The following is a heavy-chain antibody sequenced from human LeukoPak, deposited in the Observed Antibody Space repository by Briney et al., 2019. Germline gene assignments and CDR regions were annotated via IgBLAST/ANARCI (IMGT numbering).Heavy chain of an antibody. Sequence: SETLSLTCAVSGVPFINYYWSWVRQSPSQGLEWIGEINHSGYTNYNPSLKSRVTMSIDTSKNQFSLKLTSVTAADAGVYYCTRAVAGHPDWGQGTLVTVSS. V-gene: IGHV4-34*01. CDR1: GVPFINYY. CDR2: INHSGYT. D-gene: IGHD6-19*01. J-gene: IGHJ4*02. CDR3: TRAVAGHPD.